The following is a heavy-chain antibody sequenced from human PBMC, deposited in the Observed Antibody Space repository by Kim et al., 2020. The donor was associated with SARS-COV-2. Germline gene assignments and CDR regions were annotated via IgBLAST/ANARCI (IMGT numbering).Heavy chain of an antibody. V-gene: IGHV4-59*13. D-gene: IGHD2-2*01. Sequence: SETLSLTCTVSGGSISGYFWNWIRQPPGKGLEWIGYIYYSGSTTYNPSLKSRVSISVDTSKNQFSLRLGSVTAADTAFYYCARDCSTTTCSAAFDFWGQG. CDR1: GGSISGYF. J-gene: IGHJ3*01. CDR3: ARDCSTTTCSAAFDF. CDR2: IYYSGST.